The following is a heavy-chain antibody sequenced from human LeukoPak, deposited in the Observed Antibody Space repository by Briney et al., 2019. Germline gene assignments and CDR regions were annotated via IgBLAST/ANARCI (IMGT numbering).Heavy chain of an antibody. CDR1: GFPFSNYA. CDR3: VTLSCASTSCRTQF. J-gene: IGHJ4*02. Sequence: PGGSLRLSCGASGFPFSNYALSWVRQTPERGLEWVSSISGGGEDTYYVDPVKGRFTISRDNSKNTLLLQMNSLTVADTAMYYCVTLSCASTSCRTQFWGQGTLVSVSS. V-gene: IGHV3-23*01. D-gene: IGHD2-2*01. CDR2: ISGGGEDT.